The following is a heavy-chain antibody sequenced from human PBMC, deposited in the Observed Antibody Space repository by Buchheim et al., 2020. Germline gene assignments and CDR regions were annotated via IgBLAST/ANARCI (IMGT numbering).Heavy chain of an antibody. V-gene: IGHV1-8*01. J-gene: IGHJ6*02. D-gene: IGHD4-23*01. CDR2: MNPNSGNT. CDR3: ARKSRWESSYYYGMDV. Sequence: QVQLVQSGAEVKKPGASVKVSCKASGYTFTSYDIIWVRQASGQGLEWMGWMNPNSGNTGYAQRFQGRVTMTRDASISTAYMELSSLRSEDMAVYFCARKSRWESSYYYGMDVWGQGTT. CDR1: GYTFTSYD.